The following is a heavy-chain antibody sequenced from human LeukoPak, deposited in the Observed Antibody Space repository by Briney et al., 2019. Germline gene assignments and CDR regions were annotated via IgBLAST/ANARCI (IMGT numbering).Heavy chain of an antibody. CDR3: AKDRDSVGGPNFGAFDS. J-gene: IGHJ4*03. CDR1: GYTFITYG. V-gene: IGHV1-69*05. Sequence: SVKVSCKASGYTFITYGISWVRQAPGQGLEWVGGLIPIFGIPNYAQKFQDRVTITTDESTNTAYMELNSLRFEDTAVYYCAKDRDSVGGPNFGAFDSWGQGTLVSVSS. D-gene: IGHD4/OR15-4a*01. CDR2: LIPIFGIP.